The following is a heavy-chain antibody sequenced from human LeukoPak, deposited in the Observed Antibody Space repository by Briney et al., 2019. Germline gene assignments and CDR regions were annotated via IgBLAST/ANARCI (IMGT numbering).Heavy chain of an antibody. V-gene: IGHV1-2*02. CDR2: INPDSGGT. J-gene: IGHJ4*02. CDR1: GYTFTGYY. Sequence: ASVKVSCKASGYTFTGYYIHWVRQAPGQGLEWMGWINPDSGGTNYAQKFQGRVTMTRDTSTSTAYMELRSLRSDDTAVYYCARDSNRFGELSPFDYWGQGTLVTVSS. CDR3: ARDSNRFGELSPFDY. D-gene: IGHD3-10*01.